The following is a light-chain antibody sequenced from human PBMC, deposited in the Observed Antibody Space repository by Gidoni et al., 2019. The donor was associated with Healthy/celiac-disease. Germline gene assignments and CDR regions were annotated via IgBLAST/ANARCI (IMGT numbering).Light chain of an antibody. V-gene: IGKV3-15*01. CDR3: QQYNNWPLT. CDR2: GAS. J-gene: IGKJ4*01. Sequence: EIVMTQSPATLSVSPGERATLSCRASQSVSSNLAWYQQKPGQAPRLLIYGASTRATGIPARFRGSGSGTEFTLTISSLQSEEFAVYSCQQYNNWPLTFGRXTKVEIK. CDR1: QSVSSN.